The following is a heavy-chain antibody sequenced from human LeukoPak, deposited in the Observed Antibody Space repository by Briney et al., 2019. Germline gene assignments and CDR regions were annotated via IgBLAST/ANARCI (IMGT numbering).Heavy chain of an antibody. V-gene: IGHV4-59*01. D-gene: IGHD3-3*01. J-gene: IGHJ5*02. Sequence: SETLSLTCTVSGGSISSYYWSWIRQPPGKGLEWIGYIYYSGSTNYNPSLKSRVTISVDTSKNQFSLKLSSVTAADTAVYYCARGGYDFWSGSKNWFDPWGQGTLVTVSS. CDR3: ARGGYDFWSGSKNWFDP. CDR1: GGSISSYY. CDR2: IYYSGST.